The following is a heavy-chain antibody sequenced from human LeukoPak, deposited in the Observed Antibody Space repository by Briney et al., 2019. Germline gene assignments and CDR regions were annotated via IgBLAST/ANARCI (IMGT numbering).Heavy chain of an antibody. CDR3: TRVTCGIFGVVENPHDY. D-gene: IGHD3-3*01. CDR1: GFTFGDYA. CDR2: IRSQAYGGTT. Sequence: PGGSLRLSCTASGFTFGDYAMSWVRQAPGKGLEWVGFIRSQAYGGTTEYAASVKGRFTISRDDSKSIAYLQMNSLKTEDTAVYYCTRVTCGIFGVVENPHDYWGQGTLVTVSS. J-gene: IGHJ4*02. V-gene: IGHV3-49*04.